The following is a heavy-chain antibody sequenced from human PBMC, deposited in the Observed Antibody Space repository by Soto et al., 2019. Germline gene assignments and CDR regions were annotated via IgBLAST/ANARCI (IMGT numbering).Heavy chain of an antibody. D-gene: IGHD1-26*01. J-gene: IGHJ4*02. CDR3: ARDGGRHSGGIDY. V-gene: IGHV1-69*01. CDR2: IIPIVGTA. CDR1: GGTFRSYS. Sequence: QVQLVQSGAEVKKPGSSVKVSCKASGGTFRSYSINWVRQAPGQGLEWMGEIIPIVGTANYAQKFQGRVTITADESTSTAYMELSSLRSEDTAVYYCARDGGRHSGGIDYWGQGTLVTVSS.